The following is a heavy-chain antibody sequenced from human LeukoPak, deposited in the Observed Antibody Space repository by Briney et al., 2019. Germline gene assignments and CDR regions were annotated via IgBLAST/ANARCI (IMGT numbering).Heavy chain of an antibody. CDR1: GFTFSSYA. J-gene: IGHJ4*02. CDR2: ISYDGSNK. CDR3: ARSVGYCSSTSCYIDY. V-gene: IGHV3-30*04. Sequence: GGSLRLSCAASGFTFSSYAMHWVRQAPGKGLEWVAVISYDGSNKYYADSVKGRFTISRDNSKNTLYLQMNSLRAEDTAVYYCARSVGYCSSTSCYIDYWGQGTLVTVSS. D-gene: IGHD2-2*02.